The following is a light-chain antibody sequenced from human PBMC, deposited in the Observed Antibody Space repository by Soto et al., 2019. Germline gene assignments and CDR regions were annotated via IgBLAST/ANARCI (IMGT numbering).Light chain of an antibody. CDR3: SSFAGSNNWV. Sequence: QSVLTQPPSASGSPGQSVTISCTGTSSDVGGYNYVSWYQHHPGKAPKLMIYEVSKWPSGVPDLFSGSKSGNTASLTVSGLQAEDEADYYCSSFAGSNNWVFGGGTKVTVL. J-gene: IGLJ3*02. V-gene: IGLV2-8*01. CDR2: EVS. CDR1: SSDVGGYNY.